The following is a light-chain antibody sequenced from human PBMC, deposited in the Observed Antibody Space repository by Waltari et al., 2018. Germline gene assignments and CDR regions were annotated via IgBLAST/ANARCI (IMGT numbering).Light chain of an antibody. CDR1: QSVLYSSNNRNY. Sequence: EIVMTQSPDALAVSLGGRDTIHCKSGQSVLYSSNNRNYLAWYQQKPGQPPKLLIYSASTRESGVPDRFGGSGSGTDFTLTISSLQAEDVAVYYCQQYYTTPLTFGGGTKVEIK. V-gene: IGKV4-1*01. J-gene: IGKJ4*01. CDR2: SAS. CDR3: QQYYTTPLT.